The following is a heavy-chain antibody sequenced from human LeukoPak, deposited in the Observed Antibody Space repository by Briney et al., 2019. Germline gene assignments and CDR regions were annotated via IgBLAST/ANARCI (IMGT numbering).Heavy chain of an antibody. CDR1: GYTFTGYY. V-gene: IGHV1-2*02. CDR3: AREGTDYYDSSGCLDY. J-gene: IGHJ4*02. CDR2: INPNSGGT. Sequence: ASVKVSCKASGYTFTGYYMHWVRQAPGQGLEWMGWINPNSGGTNYAQEFQGRVTMTRDTSISTAYMELSRLRSDDTAVYYCAREGTDYYDSSGCLDYWGQGTLVTVSS. D-gene: IGHD3-22*01.